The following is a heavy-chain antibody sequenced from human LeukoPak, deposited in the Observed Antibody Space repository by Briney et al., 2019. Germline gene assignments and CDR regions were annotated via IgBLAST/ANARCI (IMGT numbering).Heavy chain of an antibody. D-gene: IGHD5-18*01. J-gene: IGHJ6*03. CDR3: ARDLRIQLWIYYYYMDV. V-gene: IGHV1-2*02. CDR1: GYTFTGYY. CDR2: INPNSGGT. Sequence: ASVKVSCKASGYTFTGYYMHWVRQAPGQGLEWMGWINPNSGGTNYAQKFQGRVTMTRDTSISTAYMELSRLRSDDTAVYYCARDLRIQLWIYYYYMDVWGKGTTVTVSS.